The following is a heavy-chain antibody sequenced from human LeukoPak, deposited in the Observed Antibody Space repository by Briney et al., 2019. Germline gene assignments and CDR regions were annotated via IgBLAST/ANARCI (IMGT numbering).Heavy chain of an antibody. Sequence: GGSLRLSCAVSGFTFSTYWMHWVRQAPGKGLVWVSLINSDGSNKIYADSVKGRFTISRDNAKNTLHLQMNSLRAEDTAVYYCTRPYYYGSGSTPHWGQGTLVTVSS. D-gene: IGHD3-10*01. CDR2: INSDGSNK. J-gene: IGHJ4*02. CDR3: TRPYYYGSGSTPH. CDR1: GFTFSTYW. V-gene: IGHV3-74*01.